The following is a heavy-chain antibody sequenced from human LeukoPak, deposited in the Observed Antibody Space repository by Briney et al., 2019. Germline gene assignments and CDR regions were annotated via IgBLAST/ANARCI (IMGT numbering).Heavy chain of an antibody. J-gene: IGHJ4*02. CDR3: ARDMYGDYVFDY. Sequence: GGSLRLSCAASGFTFNTYSMNWVRQAPGKGLEWISYISGSSGTIYYADSVKGRSTISRDNAKNSLFLQTNSLRAEDTAVYYCARDMYGDYVFDYWGQGTLVTVSS. D-gene: IGHD4-17*01. CDR2: ISGSSGTI. V-gene: IGHV3-48*01. CDR1: GFTFNTYS.